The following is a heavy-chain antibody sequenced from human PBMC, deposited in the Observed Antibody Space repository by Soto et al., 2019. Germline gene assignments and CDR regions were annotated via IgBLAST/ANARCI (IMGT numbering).Heavy chain of an antibody. CDR3: ARDRRRDGQNKDAFDI. CDR1: GFTVSYNY. J-gene: IGHJ3*02. CDR2: IYSGGST. Sequence: EVQLVESGGGLVQPGGSLRLSCAASGFTVSYNYMSWVRQAPGKGLEWVSVIYSGGSTYYADSVKGRFTISRDNSKNTLYLEMNSLRAEDTAVYYCARDRRRDGQNKDAFDIWGQGTMVTVSS. D-gene: IGHD6-6*01. V-gene: IGHV3-66*01.